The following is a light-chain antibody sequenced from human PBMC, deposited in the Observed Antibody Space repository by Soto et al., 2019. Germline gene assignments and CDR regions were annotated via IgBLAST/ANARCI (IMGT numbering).Light chain of an antibody. V-gene: IGKV1-12*01. CDR1: QPISSW. J-gene: IGKJ4*01. Sequence: IQVTRSPSSVSASVGDRVTITCRASQPISSWLAWYQQKPGQPPNLLIYSASTLRSGVPSRFSGSESGTLFTLTITNLQPEDFATYYCQQASSFPLTFGGGTKVDIK. CDR3: QQASSFPLT. CDR2: SAS.